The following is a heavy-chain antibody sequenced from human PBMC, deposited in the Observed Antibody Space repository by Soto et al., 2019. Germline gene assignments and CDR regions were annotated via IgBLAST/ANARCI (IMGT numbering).Heavy chain of an antibody. V-gene: IGHV3-23*01. CDR2: ISGSGGST. CDR3: AKELTTGDAFDI. D-gene: IGHD1-1*01. CDR1: GFTFSSYA. Sequence: EVQLLESGGGLVQPGGSLRLSCAASGFTFSSYAMSWVRQAPGKGLEWVSAISGSGGSTYYADSVKGRCTISRDNSKNSLYLQMNSLRAVETEVYYCAKELTTGDAFDIWGQGTMVTVSS. J-gene: IGHJ3*02.